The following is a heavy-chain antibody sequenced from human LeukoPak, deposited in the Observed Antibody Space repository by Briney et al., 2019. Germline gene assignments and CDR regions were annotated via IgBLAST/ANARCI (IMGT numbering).Heavy chain of an antibody. J-gene: IGHJ5*02. D-gene: IGHD3-22*01. CDR1: GYSISSGYY. CDR2: IYHSGST. CDR3: ARNEYDSSGYYDWFDP. V-gene: IGHV4-38-2*02. Sequence: SETLSLTCTVSGYSISSGYYWGWIRQPPGKGLEWIGSIYHSGSTYYNPSLKSRVTISVDTSKNQFSMKLSSVTAADTAVYYCARNEYDSSGYYDWFDPWGQGTLVTVSS.